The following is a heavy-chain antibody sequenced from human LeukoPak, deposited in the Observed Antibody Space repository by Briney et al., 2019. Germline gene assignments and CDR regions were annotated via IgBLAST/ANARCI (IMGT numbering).Heavy chain of an antibody. Sequence: PSETLSLTCTVSGGSFSTYSWIWIRQPPGKGLEWIGSIYHSGSTYYNPSLKSRVTISVDTSKNFSLNLSSVTAADTAVYYCARGDSDWLNWFDPWGQGTLVTVSS. CDR1: GGSFSTYS. V-gene: IGHV4-59*04. J-gene: IGHJ5*02. CDR2: IYHSGST. D-gene: IGHD6-19*01. CDR3: ARGDSDWLNWFDP.